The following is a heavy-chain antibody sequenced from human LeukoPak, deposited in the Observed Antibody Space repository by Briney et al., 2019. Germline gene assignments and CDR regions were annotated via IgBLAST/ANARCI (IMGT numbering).Heavy chain of an antibody. CDR2: LSPNSGNT. J-gene: IGHJ5*02. Sequence: ASVKVSCKASGGTFSSYAISWVRQATGQGLEWMGWLSPNSGNTGYAQKFQGRVTITRNTSINTAYMELSSLRSDDTAVYYCARMAVSGRDNWFDPWGPGSLVTVSS. CDR3: ARMAVSGRDNWFDP. V-gene: IGHV1-8*03. D-gene: IGHD6-19*01. CDR1: GGTFSSYA.